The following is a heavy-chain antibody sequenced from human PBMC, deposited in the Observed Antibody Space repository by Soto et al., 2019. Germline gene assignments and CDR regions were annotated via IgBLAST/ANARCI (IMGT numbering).Heavy chain of an antibody. CDR2: IRSRGDAM. CDR1: GFIFSDYY. CDR3: ARLEGSSWPLLDS. Sequence: QVQLVESGGGFVKPGGSLRLSCAASGFIFSDYYMSRIRQPPGKGLEWVSYIRSRGDAMYYADSVKGRFTISRDNAKNSLYLDMNGLTAEDTAVYYCARLEGSSWPLLDSWGQGILVTLAS. D-gene: IGHD6-13*01. V-gene: IGHV3-11*01. J-gene: IGHJ4*02.